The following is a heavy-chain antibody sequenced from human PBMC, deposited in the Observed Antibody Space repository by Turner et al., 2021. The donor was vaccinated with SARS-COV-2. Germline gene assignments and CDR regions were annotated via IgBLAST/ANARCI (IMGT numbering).Heavy chain of an antibody. CDR1: GGSISSSSYY. J-gene: IGHJ6*02. Sequence: QLQLQESGPGLVKPSETLSLTCTVSGGSISSSSYYWGWIRQPPGKGLEWIGSIYYSGSTYYNPSLKSRVTISVDTSKSQFSLKLRSVTAADTAVYYCAGERIQLRSAGYGMDVWGQGTTDTVSS. D-gene: IGHD5-18*01. CDR2: IYYSGST. CDR3: AGERIQLRSAGYGMDV. V-gene: IGHV4-39*01.